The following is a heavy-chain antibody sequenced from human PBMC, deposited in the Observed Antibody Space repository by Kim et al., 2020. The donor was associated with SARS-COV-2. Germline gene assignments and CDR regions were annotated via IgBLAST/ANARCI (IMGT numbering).Heavy chain of an antibody. CDR1: GYSISSGYY. CDR2: IYHSGST. J-gene: IGHJ4*02. D-gene: IGHD1-26*01. Sequence: SETLSLTCTVSGYSISSGYYWGWIRQPPGKGLEWIGSIYHSGSTYYNPSLKSRVTISVDTSKNQFSLKLSSVTAADTAVYYCARDGGPGLGASYFDYWGQGTLVTVSS. CDR3: ARDGGPGLGASYFDY. V-gene: IGHV4-38-2*02.